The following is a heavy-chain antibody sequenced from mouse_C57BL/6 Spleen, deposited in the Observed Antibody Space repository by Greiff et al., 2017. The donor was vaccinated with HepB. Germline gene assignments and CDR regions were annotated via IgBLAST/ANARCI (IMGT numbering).Heavy chain of an antibody. CDR3: ARAVVAFDY. CDR1: GYTFTDYY. V-gene: IGHV1-26*01. CDR2: INPNNGGT. Sequence: VQLQQSGPELVKPGASVKISCKASGYTFTDYYMNWVKRSHGKSLEWIGDINPNNGGTSYNQKFKGKATLTVDKSSSTAYMELRSLTSEDSAVYYCARAVVAFDYWGQGTTLTVSS. J-gene: IGHJ2*01. D-gene: IGHD1-1*01.